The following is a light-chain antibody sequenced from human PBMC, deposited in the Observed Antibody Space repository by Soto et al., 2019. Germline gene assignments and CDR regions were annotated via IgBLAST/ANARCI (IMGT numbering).Light chain of an antibody. Sequence: IVLTQSPATLSLSPGERATLSCGASQSVSNDNLAWYQQKPGLAPRLLIYDASSRASGIPDRFSGSGSGTDFTLSITRLEREDFAMYYCQQYGDSPYTFGQGTKLEIK. CDR1: QSVSNDN. V-gene: IGKV3D-20*01. CDR3: QQYGDSPYT. J-gene: IGKJ2*01. CDR2: DAS.